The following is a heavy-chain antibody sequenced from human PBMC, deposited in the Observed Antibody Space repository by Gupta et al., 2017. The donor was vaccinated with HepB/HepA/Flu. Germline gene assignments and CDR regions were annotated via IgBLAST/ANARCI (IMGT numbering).Heavy chain of an antibody. CDR3: AHWQSGYFEYNWFDH. CDR1: GFSLTTSGVG. Sequence: QITLKESGPTLVKPTQTLTLTCTFSGFSLTTSGVGVGWIRQPPGKALEWLALHYWDDDKRYSPSLKSRLTITKDTSKNQVVLMMANMDPVDTATYYCAHWQSGYFEYNWFDHWGQGTLVTVSS. V-gene: IGHV2-5*02. D-gene: IGHD3-22*01. CDR2: HYWDDDK. J-gene: IGHJ5*02.